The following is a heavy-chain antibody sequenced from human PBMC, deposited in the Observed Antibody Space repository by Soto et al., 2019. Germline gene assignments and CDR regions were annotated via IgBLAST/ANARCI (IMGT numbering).Heavy chain of an antibody. J-gene: IGHJ6*02. D-gene: IGHD3-10*01. CDR2: IWYDGSNK. Sequence: PGGSLRLSCAASGFTFSSYGMHWVRQAPGKGLEWVAVIWYDGSNKYYADSVKGRFTISRDNSKNTLYLQMNSLRAEDTAVYYCARDSGEYYYGSGPGHYYYYGMDVWGQGTTVTVSS. CDR1: GFTFSSYG. CDR3: ARDSGEYYYGSGPGHYYYYGMDV. V-gene: IGHV3-33*01.